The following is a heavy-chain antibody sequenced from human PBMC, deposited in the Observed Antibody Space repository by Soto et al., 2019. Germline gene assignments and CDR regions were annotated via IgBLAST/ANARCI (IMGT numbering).Heavy chain of an antibody. D-gene: IGHD3-3*01. Sequence: LSLTCTVSGGSISSSSYYWGWIRQPPGKGLEWIGSIYYSGSTYYNPSLKSRVTISVDTSKNQFSLKLSSVTAADTAVYYCASLVWSGYYIYYYYGMDVWGQGTTVTVSS. CDR1: GGSISSSSYY. CDR3: ASLVWSGYYIYYYYGMDV. J-gene: IGHJ6*02. V-gene: IGHV4-39*01. CDR2: IYYSGST.